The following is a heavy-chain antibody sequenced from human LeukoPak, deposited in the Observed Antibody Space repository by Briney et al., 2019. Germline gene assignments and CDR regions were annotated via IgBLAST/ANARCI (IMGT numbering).Heavy chain of an antibody. D-gene: IGHD6-6*01. CDR3: AKDTRQYSTSGEFDY. CDR2: ISWNSGSI. J-gene: IGHJ4*02. Sequence: GGSLRLSCAASGFTFDNYAMHWVRQAPGKGLEWVSGISWNSGSIGYADSVKGRFTISRDNAKNSLYLQMNSLRAEDMDLYYCAKDTRQYSTSGEFDYWGQGTLVTVSS. CDR1: GFTFDNYA. V-gene: IGHV3-9*03.